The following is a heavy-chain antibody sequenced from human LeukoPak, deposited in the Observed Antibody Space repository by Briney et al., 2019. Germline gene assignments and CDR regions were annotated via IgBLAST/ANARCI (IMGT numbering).Heavy chain of an antibody. CDR1: GFNFGSYG. D-gene: IGHD2-2*01. J-gene: IGHJ4*02. Sequence: GRSLRLSCAASGFNFGSYGMRWVRQAPDKGLEWLAVIWYDGSEKYYADSVKGRFTISRDNAKNTLYLQVSSLTVGDTALYYCVRGGCKSTSCYDSWGQGTLVTVSS. CDR2: IWYDGSEK. V-gene: IGHV3-33*01. CDR3: VRGGCKSTSCYDS.